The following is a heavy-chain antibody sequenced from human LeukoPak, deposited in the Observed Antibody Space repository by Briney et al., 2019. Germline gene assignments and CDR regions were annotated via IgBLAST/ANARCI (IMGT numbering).Heavy chain of an antibody. V-gene: IGHV1-2*02. CDR1: GYTFTGYY. D-gene: IGHD6-19*01. CDR3: ARVLRSSVGSIAVAGTAAFDI. CDR2: INTNSGGT. J-gene: IGHJ3*02. Sequence: ASVKVSCKASGYTFTGYYMHWVRQAPGQGLEWMGWINTNSGGTNYAQKFQGRVTMTRDTSISTAYMELSRLRSDDTAVYYCARVLRSSVGSIAVAGTAAFDIWGQGTMVTVSS.